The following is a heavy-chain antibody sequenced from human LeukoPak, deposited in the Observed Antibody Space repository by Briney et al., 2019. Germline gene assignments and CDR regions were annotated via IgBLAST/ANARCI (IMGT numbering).Heavy chain of an antibody. J-gene: IGHJ4*02. D-gene: IGHD3-22*01. V-gene: IGHV4-39*01. CDR2: IYYSGGT. CDR1: GGSISSYH. Sequence: SSETLSLTCTVSGGSISSYHWGWIRQPPGEGLEWIGNIYYSGGTYYKPSLKSRVIISLDTSKNQFSLKLNSVTAADTAVYYCARQHSSGLDYWGQGTLVTVSS. CDR3: ARQHSSGLDY.